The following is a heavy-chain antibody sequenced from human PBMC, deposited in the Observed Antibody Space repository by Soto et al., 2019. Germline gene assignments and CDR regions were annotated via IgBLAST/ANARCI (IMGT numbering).Heavy chain of an antibody. CDR3: ARDDTYYDFWSGYYDLSYYYGMDV. J-gene: IGHJ6*02. CDR1: GYTFTSYY. CDR2: INPSGGST. D-gene: IGHD3-3*01. Sequence: QVQLVQSGAEVKKPGASVKVSCKASGYTFTSYYMHWVRQAPGQGLEWMGIINPSGGSTSYAQKLQGIVTMTRDTSTSTVYMELSSLRSEDTAVYYCARDDTYYDFWSGYYDLSYYYGMDVWGQGTTVTVSS. V-gene: IGHV1-46*01.